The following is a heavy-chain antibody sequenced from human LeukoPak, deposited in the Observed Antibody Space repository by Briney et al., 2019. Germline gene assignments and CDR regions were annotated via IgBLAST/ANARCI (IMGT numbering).Heavy chain of an antibody. J-gene: IGHJ4*02. D-gene: IGHD3-22*01. CDR2: IIPLFGTA. CDR3: ARVWGQGSSGYYPF. Sequence: ASVKVSCKASGGTFSNYAISWVRQAPGHGLDWIGGIIPLFGTAHYAQKFQGRVTITADESTSTVYMELNSLTSDDTAVYYCARVWGQGSSGYYPFWGQGTLVTVSS. CDR1: GGTFSNYA. V-gene: IGHV1-69*13.